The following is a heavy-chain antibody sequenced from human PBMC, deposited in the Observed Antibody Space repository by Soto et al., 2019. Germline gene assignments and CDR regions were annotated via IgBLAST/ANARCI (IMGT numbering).Heavy chain of an antibody. V-gene: IGHV3-11*06. J-gene: IGHJ5*02. CDR3: ARQYYDFWSGYPIPTWFDP. Sequence: PGGPLRLSCAASGFTFSDYYMSWIRQAPGKGLEWVSYISSSSSYTNYADSVKGRFTISTDNAKNSLYLQMNSLRAEDTAVYYCARQYYDFWSGYPIPTWFDPWGQGTLVTVSS. CDR2: ISSSSSYT. CDR1: GFTFSDYY. D-gene: IGHD3-3*01.